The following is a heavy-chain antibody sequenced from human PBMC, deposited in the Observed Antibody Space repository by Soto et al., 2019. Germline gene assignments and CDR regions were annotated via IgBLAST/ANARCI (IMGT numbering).Heavy chain of an antibody. CDR3: AKPKLERRVFRGSNFDY. CDR2: ISYDGSNK. D-gene: IGHD1-1*01. CDR1: AFTFSSYG. V-gene: IGHV3-30*18. J-gene: IGHJ4*02. Sequence: GGSLRLSCATSAFTFSSYGMHWVRQAPGKGLEWVAVISYDGSNKYYADSVKGRFTISRDNSKNTLYLQMNSLRPEDTGVYYCAKPKLERRVFRGSNFDYWGQGTLVTVSS.